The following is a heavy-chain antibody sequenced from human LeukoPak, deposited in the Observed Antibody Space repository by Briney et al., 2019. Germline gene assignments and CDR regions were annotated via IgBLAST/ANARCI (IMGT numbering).Heavy chain of an antibody. D-gene: IGHD6-13*01. CDR2: ISASGGST. CDR1: GFTFSSYG. J-gene: IGHJ6*03. Sequence: PGGSLRLSCAASGFTFSSYGMSWVRQAPGKGLKWVSDISASGGSTYYADSVKGRFTISRDNAKNTLYLQMNSLRAEDTAVYYCARKGFGSSSWYAQYYYYYMDVWGKGTTVTVSS. CDR3: ARKGFGSSSWYAQYYYYYMDV. V-gene: IGHV3-23*01.